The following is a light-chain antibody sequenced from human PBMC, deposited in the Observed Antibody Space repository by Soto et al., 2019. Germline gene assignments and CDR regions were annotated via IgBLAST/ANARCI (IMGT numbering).Light chain of an antibody. V-gene: IGKV2-28*01. Sequence: DIVMPQSQLSLPVTPGEPASISCRSSQSLLHNNGYNYFDWYLQKPGQSPQLLIYLGSNPASGVPDRCSGSGSGTDFTLKISRVEAEDVGVYYCMQALQTPWTFGQGTKVEIK. CDR1: QSLLHNNGYNY. CDR2: LGS. J-gene: IGKJ1*01. CDR3: MQALQTPWT.